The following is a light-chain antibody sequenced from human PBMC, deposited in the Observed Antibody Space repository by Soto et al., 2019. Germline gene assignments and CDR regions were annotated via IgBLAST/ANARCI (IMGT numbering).Light chain of an antibody. CDR1: QSISTY. J-gene: IGKJ1*01. V-gene: IGKV1-39*01. CDR2: SAS. Sequence: DIQMTQSPSSLSASVGDRVTISCRASQSISTYLNWYQQKPGKAPKLLIYSASGVQSGVPPRFSGSGSGTDFILTISSLRPDDIATYYCQQTNRAPPWTFGQGTKVEI. CDR3: QQTNRAPPWT.